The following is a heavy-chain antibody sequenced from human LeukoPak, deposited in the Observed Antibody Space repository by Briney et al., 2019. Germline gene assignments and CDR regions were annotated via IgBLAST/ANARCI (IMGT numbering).Heavy chain of an antibody. D-gene: IGHD2-2*01. V-gene: IGHV3-33*08. CDR3: ARVLVVPAAVNYYYYYYGMDV. J-gene: IGHJ6*02. CDR1: GFTFSSYG. Sequence: GRSLRLSCAASGFTFSSYGMHWVRQAPGKGLEWVAVIWYDGSNKYYADSVKGRFTISRDNSKNTLYLQMNSLRAEDTAVYYCARVLVVPAAVNYYYYYYGMDVWGQGTTVTVSS. CDR2: IWYDGSNK.